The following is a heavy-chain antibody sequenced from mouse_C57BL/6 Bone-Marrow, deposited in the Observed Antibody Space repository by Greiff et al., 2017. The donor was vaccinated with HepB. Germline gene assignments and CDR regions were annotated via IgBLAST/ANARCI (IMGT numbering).Heavy chain of an antibody. V-gene: IGHV1-74*01. CDR3: AIEAAYYDYDGFAY. J-gene: IGHJ3*01. CDR2: IHPSDSDT. CDR1: GYTFTSYW. D-gene: IGHD2-4*01. Sequence: QVQLQQSGAELVKPGASVKVSCKASGYTFTSYWMHWVKQRPGQGLEWIGRIHPSDSDTNYNQKFKGKATLTVDKSSSTAYMQLSSLTSEDSAVYYCAIEAAYYDYDGFAYWGQGTLVTVSA.